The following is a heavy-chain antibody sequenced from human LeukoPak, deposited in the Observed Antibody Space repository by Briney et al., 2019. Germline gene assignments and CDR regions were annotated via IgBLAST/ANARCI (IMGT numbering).Heavy chain of an antibody. CDR2: IYSGGST. CDR3: ARGTDYSSSWLFDY. V-gene: IGHV3-53*01. CDR1: GFTVSSNY. Sequence: GGSLGLSCAASGFTVSSNYMSWVRQAPGKGLEWVSVIYSGGSTYYADSVKGRFTISRDNSKNTLSLQMNSLTADDAAVYYCARGTDYSSSWLFDYWGQGILVTVSS. J-gene: IGHJ4*02. D-gene: IGHD6-13*01.